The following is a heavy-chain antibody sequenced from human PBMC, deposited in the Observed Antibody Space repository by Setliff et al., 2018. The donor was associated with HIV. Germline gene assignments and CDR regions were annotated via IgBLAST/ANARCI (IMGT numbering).Heavy chain of an antibody. J-gene: IGHJ4*02. CDR1: GGSFSGYY. Sequence: SETLSLTCAVYGGSFSGYYWSWIRQPPGKGLEWIGEINHSGSTNYNPSLKSRVTISVDTSKNQFSLKLSSATAADTAVYYCARGDRWFGEHHFDYWGQGTLVTVSS. D-gene: IGHD3-10*01. CDR3: ARGDRWFGEHHFDY. V-gene: IGHV4-34*01. CDR2: INHSGST.